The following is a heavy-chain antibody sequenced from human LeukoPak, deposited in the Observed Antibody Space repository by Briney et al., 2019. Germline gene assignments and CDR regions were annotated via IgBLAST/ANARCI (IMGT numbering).Heavy chain of an antibody. J-gene: IGHJ6*03. D-gene: IGHD2/OR15-2a*01. V-gene: IGHV4-59*08. CDR2: IYYSGIT. CDR3: ARRVQRGPPYFYYYMDV. Sequence: PSETLSLTCTASGGSISSYYWSWIRQPPGKGLEWIGYIYYSGITHYNPSLQSRVTISVDTSKNQFSLKVSSVTAADSAVYYCARRVQRGPPYFYYYMDVWGKGTTVTVSS. CDR1: GGSISSYY.